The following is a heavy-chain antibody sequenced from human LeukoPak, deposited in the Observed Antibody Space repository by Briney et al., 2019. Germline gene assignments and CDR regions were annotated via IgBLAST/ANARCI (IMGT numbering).Heavy chain of an antibody. V-gene: IGHV4-34*01. CDR3: ARDLEWYHHLDY. D-gene: IGHD1-1*01. Sequence: SETLSLTCAVYGGSFSGYYWSWIRQPPGKGLEWIGEINHSGSTNYNPSLKSRVTISVDTSKNQFSLKLSSVTAADTAVYYCARDLEWYHHLDYWGQGTLVTVSS. CDR2: INHSGST. J-gene: IGHJ4*02. CDR1: GGSFSGYY.